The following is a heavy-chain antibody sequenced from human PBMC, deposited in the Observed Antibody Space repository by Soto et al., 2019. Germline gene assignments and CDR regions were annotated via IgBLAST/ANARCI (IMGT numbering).Heavy chain of an antibody. CDR2: ISGSGGST. J-gene: IGHJ3*02. CDR3: AKEFTLASAFDI. CDR1: GFTFSSYA. Sequence: PGGSLRLSCAASGFTFSSYAMSWVRKAPGKGLEWVSAISGSGGSTYYADSVKGRFTISRDNSKNTPYLQMNRLRAEDTAVYYCAKEFTLASAFDIWGQGTMVTVSS. V-gene: IGHV3-23*01.